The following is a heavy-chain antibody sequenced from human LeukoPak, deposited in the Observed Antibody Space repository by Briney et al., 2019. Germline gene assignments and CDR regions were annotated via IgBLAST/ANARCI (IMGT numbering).Heavy chain of an antibody. J-gene: IGHJ4*02. V-gene: IGHV3-23*01. CDR3: ARAGSWYVGYFDY. CDR2: ISGSGGST. Sequence: PGGSLRLSCAASGFTFSSYAMSWVRQAPGKGLEWVSAISGSGGSTYYADSVKGRFTISRDNSKNTLYLQMNSLRAEDTAVYYCARAGSWYVGYFDYWGQGTLVTVSS. CDR1: GFTFSSYA. D-gene: IGHD6-13*01.